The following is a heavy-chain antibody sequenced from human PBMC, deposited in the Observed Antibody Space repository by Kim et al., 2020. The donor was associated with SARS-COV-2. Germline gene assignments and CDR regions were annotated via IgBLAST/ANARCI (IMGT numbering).Heavy chain of an antibody. D-gene: IGHD6-13*01. J-gene: IGHJ4*02. CDR2: SNK. Sequence: SNKYYADSVKGRFTISRDNSKNTLYLQMNSLRAEDTAVYYCARAEQLLDYWGQGTLVTVSS. CDR3: ARAEQLLDY. V-gene: IGHV3-33*01.